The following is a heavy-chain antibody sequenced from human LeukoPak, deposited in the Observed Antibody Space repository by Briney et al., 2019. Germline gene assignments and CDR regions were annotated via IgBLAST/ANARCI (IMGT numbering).Heavy chain of an antibody. CDR3: ARERQQLRYFDY. Sequence: GESLRLSCGGSGFTFSSHWMTWVRQAPGEGLEFVANIKQDGSEINYEDSVRGRFTVSRDNAKNSVYLQMNSLRAEDTALYYCARERQQLRYFDYWGRGTLVTVSS. D-gene: IGHD6-13*01. CDR1: GFTFSSHW. CDR2: IKQDGSEI. J-gene: IGHJ4*02. V-gene: IGHV3-7*01.